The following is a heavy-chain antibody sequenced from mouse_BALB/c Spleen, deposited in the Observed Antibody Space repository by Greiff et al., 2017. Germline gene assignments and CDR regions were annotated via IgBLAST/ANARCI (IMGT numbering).Heavy chain of an antibody. V-gene: IGHV1S127*01. J-gene: IGHJ4*01. CDR1: GYTFPSYW. Sequence: QVQLKHPGAELVKPGASVQMSCKASGYTFPSYWMHWVTQRPGQGLEWIGVIDPSDSYTSYNQKFKGKATLTVDTSSSTAYMQLSSLTSEDSAVYYGTRCYDVGNYAMDYWGQGTSVTVSS. D-gene: IGHD2-12*01. CDR2: IDPSDSYT. CDR3: TRCYDVGNYAMDY.